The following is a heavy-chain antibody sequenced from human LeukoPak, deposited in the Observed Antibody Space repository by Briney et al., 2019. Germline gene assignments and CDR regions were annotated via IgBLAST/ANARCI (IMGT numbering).Heavy chain of an antibody. V-gene: IGHV4-30-4*08. CDR1: GGSNSSGDYY. CDR3: ARDFGYYDNTDY. J-gene: IGHJ4*02. D-gene: IGHD3-22*01. Sequence: SQTLSLXCTVSGGSNSSGDYYWSWIRQPPGKGLEWIGYIYYSGITYYNPSLKSRVTISVDTSKNQFSLKLSSVTAADTAVYYCARDFGYYDNTDYWGQGTLVTVSS. CDR2: IYYSGIT.